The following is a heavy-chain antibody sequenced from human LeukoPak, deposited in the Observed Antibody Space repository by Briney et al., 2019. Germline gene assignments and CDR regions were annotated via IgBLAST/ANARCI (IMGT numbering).Heavy chain of an antibody. D-gene: IGHD2-8*01. CDR3: ARSSYCTNGVCYPLYYYYGMDV. J-gene: IGHJ6*02. CDR1: GGSISSGGYY. CDR2: IYYSGST. Sequence: PSETLSLTCTVSGGSISSGGYYWSWIRQHPGKGLEWIGYIYYSGSTYYNPSLKSRVTISVDTSKNQFSLKLSSVTAADTAVYYCARSSYCTNGVCYPLYYYYGMDVWGQGTTVTVSS. V-gene: IGHV4-31*03.